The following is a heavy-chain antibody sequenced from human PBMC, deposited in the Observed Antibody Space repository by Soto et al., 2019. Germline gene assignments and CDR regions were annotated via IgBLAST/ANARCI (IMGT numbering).Heavy chain of an antibody. CDR3: AKSLRDYYGSGSIDP. V-gene: IGHV3-30*18. CDR2: ISYDGSNK. J-gene: IGHJ5*02. Sequence: QVQLVESGGGVVQPGRSLRLSCAASGFTFSSYGMHWVRQAPGKGLEWVAVISYDGSNKYYADSVKGRFTISRDNSKNTLYLQMNSLRAEDTAVYYCAKSLRDYYGSGSIDPWGQGTLVTVSS. D-gene: IGHD3-10*01. CDR1: GFTFSSYG.